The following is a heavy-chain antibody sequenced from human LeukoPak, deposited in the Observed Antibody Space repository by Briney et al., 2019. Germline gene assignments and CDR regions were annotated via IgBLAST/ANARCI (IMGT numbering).Heavy chain of an antibody. CDR1: GYSISSGYY. J-gene: IGHJ5*02. CDR3: ARPLPMVRGGWFDP. D-gene: IGHD3-10*01. V-gene: IGHV4-38-2*02. CDR2: INHSGST. Sequence: PSETLSLTCTVSGYSISSGYYWSWIRQPPGKGLEWIGEINHSGSTNYNPSLKSRVTISVDTSKNQFSLKLSSVTAADTAVYYCARPLPMVRGGWFDPWGQGTLVTVSS.